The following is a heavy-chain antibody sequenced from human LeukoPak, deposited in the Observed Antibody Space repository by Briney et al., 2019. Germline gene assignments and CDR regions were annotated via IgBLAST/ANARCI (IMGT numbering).Heavy chain of an antibody. CDR3: AKGGVTTVTTPLFDY. D-gene: IGHD4-17*01. J-gene: IGHJ4*02. CDR2: ISWNSGSI. V-gene: IGHV3-9*01. CDR1: GFTFDDYA. Sequence: GGSLRLSCAASGFTFDDYAMHWVRHAPGKGLEWVSGISWNSGSIGYADSVKGRFTISRDNAKNSLYLQMNSLRAEDTALYYCAKGGVTTVTTPLFDYWGQGTLVTVSS.